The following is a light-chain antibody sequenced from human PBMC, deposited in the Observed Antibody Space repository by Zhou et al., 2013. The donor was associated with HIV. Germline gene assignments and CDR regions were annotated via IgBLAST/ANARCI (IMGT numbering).Light chain of an antibody. CDR1: QTISNS. CDR3: QQRSDSLP. CDR2: DTS. V-gene: IGKV3-11*01. J-gene: IGKJ4*01. Sequence: ETVLTQSPATLSLSPGERATLSCRASQTISNSLAWYQQRPGQAPRLLIYDTSKRATGIPARFSGSGSGTDFTLTISNLEPEDFAVYYCQQRSDSLPFGGGTKVEIQ.